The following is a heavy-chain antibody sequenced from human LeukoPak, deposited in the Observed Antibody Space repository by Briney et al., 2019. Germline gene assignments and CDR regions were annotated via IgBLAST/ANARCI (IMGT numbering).Heavy chain of an antibody. CDR1: GGSISSYY. Sequence: SESLSLTRTVSGGSISSYYWSWIRQPAGERLEWVGRIHTRGSTNYNPSLKSRVTMSGDTSKNQFSLKLTSVTAADTALYFCARDFYDNSGDAFDIWGQGTMVTVSS. J-gene: IGHJ3*02. D-gene: IGHD3-22*01. V-gene: IGHV4-4*07. CDR3: ARDFYDNSGDAFDI. CDR2: IHTRGST.